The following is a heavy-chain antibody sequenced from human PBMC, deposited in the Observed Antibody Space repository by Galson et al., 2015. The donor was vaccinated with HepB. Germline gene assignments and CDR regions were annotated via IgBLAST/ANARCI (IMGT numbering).Heavy chain of an antibody. CDR3: ATGLRLGELSLFT. Sequence: QSGAEVKKPGESLKVSCKVSGYSFTTYWIGWVRQMPGKGLEWMGIIYPSDSYTNYSPSFQGHVTISADKSISTAYLQWSSLKASDTAMYYCATGLRLGELSLFTWGQGTLVTVSS. D-gene: IGHD3-16*02. J-gene: IGHJ4*02. CDR1: GYSFTTYW. CDR2: IYPSDSYT. V-gene: IGHV5-10-1*01.